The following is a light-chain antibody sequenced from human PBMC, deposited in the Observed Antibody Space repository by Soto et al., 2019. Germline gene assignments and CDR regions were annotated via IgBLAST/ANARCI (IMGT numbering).Light chain of an antibody. J-gene: IGLJ3*02. V-gene: IGLV2-8*01. CDR3: SSYAGGIKWV. CDR2: DVS. Sequence: QSVLTQPPSASGSPGQSVTLSCTGTSSDVGGYNFVSWYQQHPGQAPKFMIYDVSKRPSGVPDRFSGSKSGNTASLTVSGLQAEDEADYYCSSYAGGIKWVFGGGTKVTVL. CDR1: SSDVGGYNF.